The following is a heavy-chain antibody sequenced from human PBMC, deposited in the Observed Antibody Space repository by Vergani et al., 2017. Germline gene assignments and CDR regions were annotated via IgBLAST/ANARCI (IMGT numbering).Heavy chain of an antibody. CDR1: GFTFSSYA. CDR3: ARPAPDIGLMVYAPGGMDV. J-gene: IGHJ6*02. D-gene: IGHD2-8*01. Sequence: QVQLVESGGGVVQPGRSLRLSCAASGFTFSSYAMHWVRQAPGKGLEWVAVISYDGSNKYYADSVKGRFTISRDKSKNTLYLQMNSLRAEDTAVYYCARPAPDIGLMVYAPGGMDVWGQGTTVTVSS. CDR2: ISYDGSNK. V-gene: IGHV3-30*01.